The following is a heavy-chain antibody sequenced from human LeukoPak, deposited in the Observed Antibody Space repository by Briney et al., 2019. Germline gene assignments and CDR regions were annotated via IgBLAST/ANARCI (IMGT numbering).Heavy chain of an antibody. CDR2: INHSGST. J-gene: IGHJ3*02. Sequence: SETLSLTCAVYGGSFSGYYWSWIRQPPGKGLEWIGEINHSGSTNYNPSLKSRVTISVDTSKNQFSLKLSSVTAADTAVYYCARIFHRATMIVVAIRGAFDIWGQGTMVTISS. D-gene: IGHD3-22*01. CDR1: GGSFSGYY. V-gene: IGHV4-34*01. CDR3: ARIFHRATMIVVAIRGAFDI.